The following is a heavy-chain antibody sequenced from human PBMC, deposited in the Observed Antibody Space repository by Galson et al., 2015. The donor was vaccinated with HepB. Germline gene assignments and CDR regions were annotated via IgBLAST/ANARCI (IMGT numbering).Heavy chain of an antibody. CDR3: AKVFPEKTDGWYRQALYYFDS. J-gene: IGHJ4*02. CDR1: GFTFSYYA. Sequence: SLRLSCAASGFTFSYYAMSWVRQAPGKELEWVSAITPSGDNTYSADSMKGRFTISRDNSQNTLFLQMNSLRADDTALYFCAKVFPEKTDGWYRQALYYFDSWGQGTRVTVSS. D-gene: IGHD6-19*01. CDR2: ITPSGDNT. V-gene: IGHV3-23*01.